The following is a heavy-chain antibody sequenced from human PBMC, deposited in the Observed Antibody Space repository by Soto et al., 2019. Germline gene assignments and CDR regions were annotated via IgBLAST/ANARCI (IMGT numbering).Heavy chain of an antibody. Sequence: GASVKVSCTASGYTFTGYYIHWVRESPGQGLEWMGWIHPNSGGTKFPQQFQGRVIMTRDTSISTAYMELSRLTSDDTAVYYCARAGLTTLELATIYGGQGTLVTVSS. CDR3: ARAGLTTLELATIY. J-gene: IGHJ4*02. CDR2: IHPNSGGT. CDR1: GYTFTGYY. D-gene: IGHD5-12*01. V-gene: IGHV1-2*02.